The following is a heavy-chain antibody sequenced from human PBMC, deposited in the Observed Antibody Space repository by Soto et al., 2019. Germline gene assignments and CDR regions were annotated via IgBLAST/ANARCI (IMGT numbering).Heavy chain of an antibody. Sequence: EVQLVESGGGLVNPGGSLRLSCAASGFTFSDAWMSWVRQAPGKGLEWVGLIKKKTDGGTTEYAAPVEGRFTISRDDSKNTLYLQMSSLKTEDTAVYYCRTQWLDWGQGTLVTVSS. D-gene: IGHD6-19*01. CDR2: IKKKTDGGTT. CDR1: GFTFSDAW. J-gene: IGHJ4*02. CDR3: RTQWLD. V-gene: IGHV3-15*01.